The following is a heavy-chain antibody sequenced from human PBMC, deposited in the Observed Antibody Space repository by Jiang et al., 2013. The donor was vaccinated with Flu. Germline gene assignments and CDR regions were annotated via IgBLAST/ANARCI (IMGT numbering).Heavy chain of an antibody. Sequence: PGLVKPSETLSLTCTVSGGSISSYYWSWIRQPPGKGLEWIGYIYYSGSTNYNPSLKSRVTISVDTSKNQFSLKLSSVTAADTAVYYCAREYPDVWGSYWFDPWGQGTPGHRLL. J-gene: IGHJ5*02. D-gene: IGHD3-16*01. V-gene: IGHV4-59*01. CDR1: GGSISSYY. CDR3: AREYPDVWGSYWFDP. CDR2: IYYSGST.